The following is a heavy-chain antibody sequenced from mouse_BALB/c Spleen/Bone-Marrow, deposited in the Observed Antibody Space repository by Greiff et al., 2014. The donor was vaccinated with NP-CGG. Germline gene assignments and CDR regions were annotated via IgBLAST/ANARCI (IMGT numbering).Heavy chain of an antibody. D-gene: IGHD2-10*01. V-gene: IGHV1S81*02. CDR1: GYTFTSYW. CDR2: INPSNGRT. J-gene: IGHJ4*01. CDR3: AIGLLGDY. Sequence: VKLVESGAELVKPGASVKLSCKASGYTFTSYWIHWVKQRPGQGLEWIGEINPSNGRTNYNEKFKSKATLTVDKSSSTAYMQLSSLTSEDSAVYYCAIGLLGDYWGQGTTVTVSS.